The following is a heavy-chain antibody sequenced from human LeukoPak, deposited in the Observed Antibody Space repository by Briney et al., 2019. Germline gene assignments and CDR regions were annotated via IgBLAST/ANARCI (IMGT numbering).Heavy chain of an antibody. V-gene: IGHV3-7*03. J-gene: IGHJ4*02. D-gene: IGHD4-17*01. CDR2: IKQDGSEK. Sequence: GGSLRLSCAASGFTFSSYWMSWVRQAPGKGLEWVANIKQDGSEKHYVDSVKGRFTISRDNAKNSLYPQMNSLRAEDTAVYYCARGRDYGDSGDYWGQGTLVTVSS. CDR3: ARGRDYGDSGDY. CDR1: GFTFSSYW.